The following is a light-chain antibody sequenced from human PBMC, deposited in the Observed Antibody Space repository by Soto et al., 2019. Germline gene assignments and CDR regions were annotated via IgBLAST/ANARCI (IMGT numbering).Light chain of an antibody. J-gene: IGLJ1*01. CDR3: QTWVTGIYV. Sequence: QLVLTQSPSASASLGASVKLTCTLSSGHSSYAIAWHQQQPEKGPRYLMKLNSDGSHTKGDGIPDRFSGSSSGAERYLTIFSLQSEDEADYYCQTWVTGIYVFGTGTKLTVL. CDR1: SGHSSYA. V-gene: IGLV4-69*01. CDR2: LNSDGSH.